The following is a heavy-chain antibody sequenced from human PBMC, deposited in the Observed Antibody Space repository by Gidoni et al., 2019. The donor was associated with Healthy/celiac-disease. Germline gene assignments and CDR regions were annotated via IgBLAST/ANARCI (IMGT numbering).Heavy chain of an antibody. CDR1: GGSISSSSYY. CDR2: IYYSGST. D-gene: IGHD1-26*01. J-gene: IGHJ3*02. V-gene: IGHV4-39*02. Sequence: QLQLQESGPGLVKPSETLSLTCTVSGGSISSSSYYWGWIRQPPGKGLEWIGSIYYSGSTYYNPSLKSRVTISVDTSKNQFSLKLSSVTAADTAVYYCAREGIRYSGSYVPQFDAFDIWGQGTMVTVSS. CDR3: AREGIRYSGSYVPQFDAFDI.